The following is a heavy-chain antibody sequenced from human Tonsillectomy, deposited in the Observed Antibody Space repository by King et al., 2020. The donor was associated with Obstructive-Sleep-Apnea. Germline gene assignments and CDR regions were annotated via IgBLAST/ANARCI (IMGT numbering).Heavy chain of an antibody. CDR2: ISRDGTNT. CDR1: GFTFSYYA. Sequence: VQLVESGGGVVQPGRSLRLSCAASGFTFSYYALHWVRQAPGGGLEWVAGISRDGTNTEYLDSVKGRFTISRDNSKNILFLQLSSLKPEDTAVYYCARLRVASGDFPLWGRGTLLTVSS. CDR3: ARLRVASGDFPL. J-gene: IGHJ2*01. V-gene: IGHV3-30*07. D-gene: IGHD4-17*01.